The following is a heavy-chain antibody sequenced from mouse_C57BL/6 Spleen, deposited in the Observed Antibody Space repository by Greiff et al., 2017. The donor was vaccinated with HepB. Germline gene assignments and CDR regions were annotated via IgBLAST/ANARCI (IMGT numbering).Heavy chain of an antibody. J-gene: IGHJ3*01. Sequence: VQLQQSGAELVKPGASVKISCKASGYAFSSYWMNWVKQRPGKGLEWIGQIYPGDGDTNYNGKFKGKATLTADKSSSTAYMQLSSLTYEDSAVYFCARSGGYDKGAWFAYWGQGTLVTVSA. CDR1: GYAFSSYW. CDR2: IYPGDGDT. D-gene: IGHD2-2*01. V-gene: IGHV1-80*01. CDR3: ARSGGYDKGAWFAY.